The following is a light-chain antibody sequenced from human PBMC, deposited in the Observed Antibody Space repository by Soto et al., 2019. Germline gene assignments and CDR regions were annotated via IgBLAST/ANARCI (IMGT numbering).Light chain of an antibody. CDR2: DTS. Sequence: EVVMTQSPATLSVSPGEGVTLFCRASQGIGDTLAWYQHKPCQTHRLIIYDTSTRATGVPARFSGSRSGPEFTLTISSLQSEDFAVYYGQQYKNWPTITFGQGTRREL. CDR1: QGIGDT. CDR3: QQYKNWPTIT. V-gene: IGKV3-15*01. J-gene: IGKJ5*01.